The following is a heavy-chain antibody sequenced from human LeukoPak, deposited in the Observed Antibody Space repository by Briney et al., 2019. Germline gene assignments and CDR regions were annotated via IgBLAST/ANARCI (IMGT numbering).Heavy chain of an antibody. D-gene: IGHD3-10*01. Sequence: SETLSLTCTVYGGSFSDYYWSWIRQPPGKGLEWIGEINHSGSTNYNPSLKSRVTISVDTSKNQFSLKLSSVTAADTAVYYCARRPGMVRGVIITRGWFDPWGQETLVTVSS. CDR1: GGSFSDYY. J-gene: IGHJ5*02. CDR3: ARRPGMVRGVIITRGWFDP. CDR2: INHSGST. V-gene: IGHV4-34*01.